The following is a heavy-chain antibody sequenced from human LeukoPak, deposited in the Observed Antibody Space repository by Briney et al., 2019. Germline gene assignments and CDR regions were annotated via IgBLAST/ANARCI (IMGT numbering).Heavy chain of an antibody. Sequence: PGGPLRLSCAASGFTFDDYTMHWVRQAPGKGLEWVSLISWDGGSTYYADSVKGRFTISRDNSKNSLYLQMNSLRTEDTALYYCAKGNEVDTAMGEIGDYFDYWGQGTLVTVSS. CDR2: ISWDGGST. CDR1: GFTFDDYT. CDR3: AKGNEVDTAMGEIGDYFDY. D-gene: IGHD5-18*01. V-gene: IGHV3-43*01. J-gene: IGHJ4*02.